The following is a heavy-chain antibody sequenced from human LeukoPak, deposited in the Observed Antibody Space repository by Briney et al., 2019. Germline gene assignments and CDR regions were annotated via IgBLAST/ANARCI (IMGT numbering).Heavy chain of an antibody. CDR3: GRVSCGGNCYSLIGTFDI. CDR1: GYSISTGYY. Sequence: SETLSLTCTVSGYSISTGYYWDWIRQPPGKGLEWIGTFYHGGSTYYNPSLKSRVTISVDTSKNQFSLNLTSVTAADTAVYYCGRVSCGGNCYSLIGTFDIWGQGT. V-gene: IGHV4-38-2*02. D-gene: IGHD2-15*01. J-gene: IGHJ3*02. CDR2: FYHGGST.